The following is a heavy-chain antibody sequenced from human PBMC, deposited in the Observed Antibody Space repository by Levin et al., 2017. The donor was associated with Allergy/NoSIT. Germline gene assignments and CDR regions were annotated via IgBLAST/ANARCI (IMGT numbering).Heavy chain of an antibody. V-gene: IGHV3-48*02. Sequence: GESLKISCAASGFTFSSYSMNWVRQAPGKGLEWVSYISSSSSTIYYADSVKGRFTISRDNAKNSLYLQMNSLRDEDTAVYYCARDFTMVQGDGLFDYWGQGTLVTVSS. J-gene: IGHJ4*02. CDR1: GFTFSSYS. CDR3: ARDFTMVQGDGLFDY. CDR2: ISSSSSTI. D-gene: IGHD3-10*01.